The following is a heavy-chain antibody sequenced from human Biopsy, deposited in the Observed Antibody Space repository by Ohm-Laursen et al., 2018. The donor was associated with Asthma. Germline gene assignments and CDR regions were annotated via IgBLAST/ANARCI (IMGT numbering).Heavy chain of an antibody. V-gene: IGHV3-11*01. CDR2: ISSSGSSI. CDR3: ARDIAFGGVHDV. D-gene: IGHD3-16*01. J-gene: IGHJ4*01. Sequence: GSLRLSCAASGFTFSDYSMTWIRQAPGKGLEWISYISSSGSSILYADSVKGRFTISRDNAKNSLHLQMNSLRAEDTAIYYCARDIAFGGVHDVWGQGTLVAVSS. CDR1: GFTFSDYS.